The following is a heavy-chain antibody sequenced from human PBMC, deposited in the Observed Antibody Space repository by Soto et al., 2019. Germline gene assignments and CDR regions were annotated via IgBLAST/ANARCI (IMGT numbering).Heavy chain of an antibody. CDR1: GGSMSEYF. Sequence: PXETLSLACSVSGGSMSEYFWSWIRQSPGKGLDWIGYIYYLGSTDYNPSLKSRVTISVDTSKRQFSLRLTSVTAADTAVYYCARDGYDGSGSPYPAYWGPGTQVTVSS. V-gene: IGHV4-59*01. J-gene: IGHJ4*02. CDR3: ARDGYDGSGSPYPAY. D-gene: IGHD3-10*01. CDR2: IYYLGST.